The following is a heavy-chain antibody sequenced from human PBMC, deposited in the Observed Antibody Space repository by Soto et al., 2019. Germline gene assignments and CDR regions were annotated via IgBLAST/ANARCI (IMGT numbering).Heavy chain of an antibody. CDR3: ARHLEAGDV. Sequence: ASVKVSCKASGYTIINYYIHWVRQAPGHGLEWMAIINPTGGSTNYAQKFQGRLTLTMDTSTTTVYMELSSLTSEDTAIYYCARHLEAGDVWGQGTLVTVSS. V-gene: IGHV1-46*01. CDR1: GYTIINYY. J-gene: IGHJ4*02. D-gene: IGHD2-8*02. CDR2: INPTGGST.